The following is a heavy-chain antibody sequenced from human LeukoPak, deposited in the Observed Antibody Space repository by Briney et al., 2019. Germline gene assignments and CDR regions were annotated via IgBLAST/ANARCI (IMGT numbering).Heavy chain of an antibody. CDR1: GFTVSSNY. CDR2: IYSGGST. D-gene: IGHD4-17*01. CDR3: ARSNLYGDYAGDAFDI. J-gene: IGHJ3*02. V-gene: IGHV3-53*01. Sequence: GGSLRLSCAASGFTVSSNYMSWVRQAPGKGLEWVSVIYSGGSTYYADSMKGRFTISRDNSKNTLYLQMNSLRAEDTAVYYCARSNLYGDYAGDAFDIWGQGTMVTVSS.